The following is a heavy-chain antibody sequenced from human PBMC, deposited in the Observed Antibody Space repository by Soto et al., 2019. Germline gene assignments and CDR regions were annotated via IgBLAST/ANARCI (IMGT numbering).Heavy chain of an antibody. J-gene: IGHJ3*01. CDR1: GLTFSRYE. D-gene: IGHD3-16*01. V-gene: IGHV3-48*03. CDR2: IHSSATTM. CDR3: ATRWGGGGAFDF. Sequence: EVKLMESGGGLVQPGRSLRLSCAASGLTFSRYEMNWVRQAPGKGLEWIAYIHSSATTMFYADSVKGRFTISRDNAKNSLYLQLNSLSAEDTAFYYCATRWGGGGAFDFWGQGTMVTVSS.